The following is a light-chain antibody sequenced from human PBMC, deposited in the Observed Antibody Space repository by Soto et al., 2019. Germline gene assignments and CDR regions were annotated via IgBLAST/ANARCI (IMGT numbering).Light chain of an antibody. V-gene: IGKV3-20*01. CDR1: QSVSSDY. J-gene: IGKJ1*01. CDR2: ATS. Sequence: DIVLTQSPGTLSLSPGERATLSCRASQSVSSDYLAWYQQNPARAPRLLIYATSSRATGIPDRFSGSGSGTDFTLTISRLEPEDFAVYFCQQYNTSPWTCGQGTTVEIK. CDR3: QQYNTSPWT.